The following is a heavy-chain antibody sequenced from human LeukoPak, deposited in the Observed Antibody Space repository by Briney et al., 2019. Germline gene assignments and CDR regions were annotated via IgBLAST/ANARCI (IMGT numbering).Heavy chain of an antibody. CDR3: AREEGIAAAAYFDY. J-gene: IGHJ4*02. V-gene: IGHV3-7*01. CDR1: GFTFSSYW. D-gene: IGHD6-13*01. Sequence: GGSLRLSCAASGFTFSSYWMSWVRQAPGKGLEWVANIKQDGSEKYYVDSVKGRFTISRDNAKNSLYLQMNSLRAEDTAVYYCAREEGIAAAAYFDYWGQGTLATVSS. CDR2: IKQDGSEK.